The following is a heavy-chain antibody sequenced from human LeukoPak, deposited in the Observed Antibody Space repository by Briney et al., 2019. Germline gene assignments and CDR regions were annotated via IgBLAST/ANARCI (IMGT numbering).Heavy chain of an antibody. CDR1: GFTFSSYW. CDR2: IKQDGSEK. J-gene: IGHJ5*02. CDR3: ARVPHGYCSGGSCYFNWFDP. D-gene: IGHD2-15*01. Sequence: GGSLRLSCAASGFTFSSYWMSWVRQAPGKGLEWVANIKQDGSEKYYVDSVKGRFTISRDNAKNSLYLQMNSLRAEDTAVYYCARVPHGYCSGGSCYFNWFDPWGQGTPVTVSS. V-gene: IGHV3-7*01.